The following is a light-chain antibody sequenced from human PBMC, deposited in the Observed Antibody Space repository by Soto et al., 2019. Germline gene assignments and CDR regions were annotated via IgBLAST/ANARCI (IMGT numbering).Light chain of an antibody. J-gene: IGKJ2*01. CDR3: QQSYSAPVT. Sequence: EIVMTQSPATLSVSPGERATLSCRASQSISSNLAWYQQKGGQAPRLLIYGASTRATGIPARFSGSGSGTEFTLTISSLQSEDFAVYYCQQSYSAPVTFGQGTKL. CDR2: GAS. V-gene: IGKV3-15*01. CDR1: QSISSN.